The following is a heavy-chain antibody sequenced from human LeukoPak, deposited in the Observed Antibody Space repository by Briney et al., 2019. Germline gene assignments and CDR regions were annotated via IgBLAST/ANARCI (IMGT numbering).Heavy chain of an antibody. CDR3: ARDPGPYSSSWYYMDV. J-gene: IGHJ6*03. V-gene: IGHV1-69*05. CDR2: IIPIFGTA. Sequence: GSSVKVSCKASGGTFSSYAISWVRQAPGQGLEWMGGIIPIFGTANYAQKFQGRVTITTDESTSTAYMELSSLRSEDTAVYYCARDPGPYSSSWYYMDVWGKGTTVTVSS. CDR1: GGTFSSYA. D-gene: IGHD6-13*01.